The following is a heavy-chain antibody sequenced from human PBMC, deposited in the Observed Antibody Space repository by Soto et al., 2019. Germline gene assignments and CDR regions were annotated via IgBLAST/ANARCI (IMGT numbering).Heavy chain of an antibody. V-gene: IGHV6-1*01. CDR3: ARGAGRGYCSGNTCYSPYNYYGMDV. J-gene: IGHJ6*02. Sequence: SQTLSLTCAISGDSVSSNSAAWNWVRQSPSRGLEWLGRTYYRSKWYDDYAVSVKSRITISPDTSKNQFSLHLKSVTPEDTAVYYCARGAGRGYCSGNTCYSPYNYYGMDVWGQGTTVTGS. D-gene: IGHD2-15*01. CDR2: TYYRSKWYD. CDR1: GDSVSSNSAA.